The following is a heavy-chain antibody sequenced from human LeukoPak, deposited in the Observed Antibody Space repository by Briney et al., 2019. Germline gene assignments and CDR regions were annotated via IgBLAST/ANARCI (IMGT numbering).Heavy chain of an antibody. CDR2: IKQDGSEK. D-gene: IGHD4-23*01. CDR1: GFMFSSNW. CDR3: ARDDYGGNSNY. J-gene: IGHJ4*02. Sequence: PGGSLRLSCAASGFMFSSNWMSWVRLAPGKGLEWVANIKQDGSEKYYVDSVKGRFTISRDNAKNSLYLQMNSLRAEDTAVYYCARDDYGGNSNYWGQGTLVTVSS. V-gene: IGHV3-7*03.